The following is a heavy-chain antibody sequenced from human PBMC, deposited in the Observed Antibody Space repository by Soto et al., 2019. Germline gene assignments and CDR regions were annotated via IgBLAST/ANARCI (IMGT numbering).Heavy chain of an antibody. CDR1: GYTFTSFY. V-gene: IGHV1-46*01. J-gene: IGHJ6*02. CDR3: AKPQIARHYYYGMEV. CDR2: INPSGTTT. Sequence: QVQLVQSGAEVKKPGASVKVSCKASGYTFTSFYMHWVRQAPGQGLEWMGIINPSGTTTDYAQKFQGRVTMTRDTSTSPYYIELSSLTSEDTAVYYCAKPQIARHYYYGMEVWGQGTAVTVSS.